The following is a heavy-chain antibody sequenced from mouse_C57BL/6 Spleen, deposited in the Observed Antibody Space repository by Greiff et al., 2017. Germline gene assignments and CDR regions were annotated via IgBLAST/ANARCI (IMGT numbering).Heavy chain of an antibody. V-gene: IGHV5-17*01. J-gene: IGHJ4*01. CDR1: GYTFSDYG. Sequence: EVQRVESGGGLVKPGGSLTLSCAASGYTFSDYGMHWVRQAPEKGLEWVAYISSGSSTTYYADTVKGRFTFTIDNAKHTLFRQMTSLMSEDTAMYYCARRGNYGFYAMDYWGQGTSVTVSS. CDR2: ISSGSSTT. CDR3: ARRGNYGFYAMDY. D-gene: IGHD2-1*01.